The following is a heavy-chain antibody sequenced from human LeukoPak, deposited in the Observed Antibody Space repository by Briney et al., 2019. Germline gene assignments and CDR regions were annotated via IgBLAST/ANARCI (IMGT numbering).Heavy chain of an antibody. CDR1: GFTFSNAW. Sequence: GGSLRLSCAASGFTFSNAWMSWVRQAPGKGLEWVGRIKSKTDGGATDYAAPVKGRFTISRDDSKNTLYLQMNSLKTEDTAVDYCTTDPLKAVTSDYWGQGTLVTVSS. CDR3: TTDPLKAVTSDY. V-gene: IGHV3-15*01. J-gene: IGHJ4*02. D-gene: IGHD4-17*01. CDR2: IKSKTDGGAT.